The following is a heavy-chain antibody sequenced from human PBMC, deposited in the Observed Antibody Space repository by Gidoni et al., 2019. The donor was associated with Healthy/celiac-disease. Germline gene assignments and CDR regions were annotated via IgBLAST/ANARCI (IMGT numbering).Heavy chain of an antibody. CDR3: ARRTTVTWLSAFDI. Sequence: QVKLQESGPGLVKPTETLSLTCTVSGVSTSSYYWSWIRQPPGKGLEWLGYIYYSGSPTSSPSLKSRVTISVDTSKNQFSLKLSSVTAADTAVYYCARRTTVTWLSAFDIWGQGTMVTVSS. CDR2: IYYSGSP. D-gene: IGHD4-17*01. CDR1: GVSTSSYY. V-gene: IGHV4-59*01. J-gene: IGHJ3*02.